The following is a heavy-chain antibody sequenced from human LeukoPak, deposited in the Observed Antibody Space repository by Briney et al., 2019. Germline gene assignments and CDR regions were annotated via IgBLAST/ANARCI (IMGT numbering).Heavy chain of an antibody. J-gene: IGHJ4*02. CDR3: AKDRALVRSAYFDY. Sequence: GGSLRLSCAASGFXFSSYGMNWVRQAPGKGLEWISYISSSSSLIYYADSVKGRFTISRDNSKNTLYLQMNSLRVEDTAVYYCAKDRALVRSAYFDYWGQGTLVIVSS. V-gene: IGHV3-48*01. D-gene: IGHD2-21*01. CDR2: ISSSSSLI. CDR1: GFXFSSYG.